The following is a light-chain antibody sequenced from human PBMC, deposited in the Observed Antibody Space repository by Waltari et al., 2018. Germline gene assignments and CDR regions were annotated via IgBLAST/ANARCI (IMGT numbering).Light chain of an antibody. J-gene: IGLJ1*01. CDR2: EVN. V-gene: IGLV2-23*02. CDR3: CSYAGSIIFYV. CDR1: SSDVGRYNL. Sequence: QSALTQPASVSGSPGQSITISCTGTSSDVGRYNLVSWYQQHPGKATKLIIYEVNTRPSWSSNRFSGSKSGDTASRTISGLQSDDEADYYCCSYAGSIIFYVFGPGTKV.